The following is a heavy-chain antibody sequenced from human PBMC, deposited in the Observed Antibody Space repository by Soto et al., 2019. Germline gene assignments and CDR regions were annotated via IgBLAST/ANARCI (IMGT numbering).Heavy chain of an antibody. CDR2: IYTGS. CDR3: VRGATGSGNFNS. V-gene: IGHV3-74*01. J-gene: IGHJ4*02. CDR1: GFTFSSSW. Sequence: EVQLVESGGGLVQPGGSLRLSCAASGFTFSSSWMHWVRQPPGKGLEWVSRIYTGSDYADSVKGRFTISRDNAGNTLYLQMSSLRVEDTAVYYCVRGATGSGNFNSWGPGVMVSVSS. D-gene: IGHD1-1*01.